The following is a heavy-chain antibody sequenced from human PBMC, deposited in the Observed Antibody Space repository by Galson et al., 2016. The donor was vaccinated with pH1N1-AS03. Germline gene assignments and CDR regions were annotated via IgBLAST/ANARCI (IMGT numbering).Heavy chain of an antibody. CDR1: GGTFSSYA. V-gene: IGHV1-69*06. CDR3: AARSRDGFNKSLGS. CDR2: LIPIFHTP. Sequence: SVKVSCKASGGTFSSYAFTWVRQAPGQGLEWVGGLIPIFHTPNYAQKFQGRVTIIADKSASTAYMELRSLTSEDTAVYYCAARSRDGFNKSLGSWGQGTLVTVSS. J-gene: IGHJ5*02. D-gene: IGHD5-24*01.